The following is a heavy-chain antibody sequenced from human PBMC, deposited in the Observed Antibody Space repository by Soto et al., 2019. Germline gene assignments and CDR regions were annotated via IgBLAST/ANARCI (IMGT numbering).Heavy chain of an antibody. J-gene: IGHJ4*02. D-gene: IGHD6-13*01. V-gene: IGHV1-24*01. Sequence: RASVKVSCKVSGYTLTELSMHWVRQAPGKGLEWMGGFDPEDGETIYAQKFQGRVTMTEDTSTDTAYMELSSLRSEDTAVYYCATGGGGSSWYGYFDYWGQGTLVTVYS. CDR3: ATGGGGSSWYGYFDY. CDR1: GYTLTELS. CDR2: FDPEDGET.